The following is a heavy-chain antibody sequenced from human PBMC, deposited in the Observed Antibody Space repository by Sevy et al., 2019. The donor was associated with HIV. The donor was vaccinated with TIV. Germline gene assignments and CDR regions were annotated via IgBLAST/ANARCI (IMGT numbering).Heavy chain of an antibody. CDR1: GGTFSSYA. Sequence: SVKVSCKASGGTFSSYAISWVRQAPGQGLEWMGGIIPIFGTANYAQKFQGRVTITADESTSTAYMELSSLRSEDTAVYYCARAFYYYGSGSYYNDYYYYMDVWGKGTTVTVSS. J-gene: IGHJ6*03. CDR3: ARAFYYYGSGSYYNDYYYYMDV. CDR2: IIPIFGTA. D-gene: IGHD3-10*01. V-gene: IGHV1-69*13.